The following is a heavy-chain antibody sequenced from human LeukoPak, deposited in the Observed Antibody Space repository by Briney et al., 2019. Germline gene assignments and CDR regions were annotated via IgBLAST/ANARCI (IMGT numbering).Heavy chain of an antibody. J-gene: IGHJ4*02. V-gene: IGHV3-30*02. CDR3: AKDLEQWPAVPEY. CDR1: GFTFSSYG. Sequence: GGSPRLSCAASGFTFSSYGMHWVRQAPGKGLEWVAFIRYDGTNKYYADSVKGRFTVSRDNSKNRLYLQMNSLRPEETALYYCAKDLEQWPAVPEYWGQGTLVIVSS. CDR2: IRYDGTNK. D-gene: IGHD6-19*01.